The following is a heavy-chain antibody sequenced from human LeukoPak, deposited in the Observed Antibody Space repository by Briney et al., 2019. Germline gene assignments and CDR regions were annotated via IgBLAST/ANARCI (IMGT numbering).Heavy chain of an antibody. D-gene: IGHD1-26*01. J-gene: IGHJ4*02. V-gene: IGHV3-74*01. Sequence: GGSLRLSCAASGFTFSSYWMHWVRPAPGKGLVWVSRINSDVSSTSYADSVKGRFTISRDNAKNTLYLQMNSLRAEDTAVYYCARESSVGAHKAFDYWGQGTLVTVSS. CDR2: INSDVSST. CDR3: ARESSVGAHKAFDY. CDR1: GFTFSSYW.